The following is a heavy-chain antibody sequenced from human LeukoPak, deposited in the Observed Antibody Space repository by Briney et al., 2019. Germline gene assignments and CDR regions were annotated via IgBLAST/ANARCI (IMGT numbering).Heavy chain of an antibody. CDR2: IYYSGST. CDR1: GGSISSYY. J-gene: IGHJ3*02. Sequence: SETLSLTCTASGGSISSYYWSWIRQPPGKGLEWLGYIYYSGSTNCNPSVKSRVAMSVDTSKKQFSLKLSSLTAADAAVYYCARGGTAVIAPYAFDIWGRGTMVTVSS. CDR3: ARGGTAVIAPYAFDI. D-gene: IGHD4-23*01. V-gene: IGHV4-59*01.